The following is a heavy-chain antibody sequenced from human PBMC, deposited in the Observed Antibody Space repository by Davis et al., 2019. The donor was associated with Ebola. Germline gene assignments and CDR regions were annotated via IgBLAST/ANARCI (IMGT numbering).Heavy chain of an antibody. Sequence: PGGSLRLSCAASGFTFSDYYMNWIRQAPGKGLEWVSYISSSGTTMYYADSVKGRFTISRDHAKSSLYLQMNTLRAEDTAVYYCARRYYGSGTYYKDYWGQGTLVTVSS. J-gene: IGHJ4*02. CDR2: ISSSGTTM. CDR1: GFTFSDYY. V-gene: IGHV3-11*04. CDR3: ARRYYGSGTYYKDY. D-gene: IGHD3-10*01.